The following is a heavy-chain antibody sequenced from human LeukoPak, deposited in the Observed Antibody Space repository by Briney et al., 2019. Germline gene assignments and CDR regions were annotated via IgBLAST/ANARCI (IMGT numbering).Heavy chain of an antibody. Sequence: GGSLRLSCAASGFTFSSYAMSWVRQPPGKGLEWVSAVSGSGGTTSYADSVKGRFTISRENYKNTLYLQMNSLRAEDTAVYYCAKDPSRNVLDDAFDIWGERTMVTVSS. CDR3: AKDPSRNVLDDAFDI. CDR1: GFTFSSYA. V-gene: IGHV3-23*01. CDR2: VSGSGGTT. D-gene: IGHD2-2*01. J-gene: IGHJ3*02.